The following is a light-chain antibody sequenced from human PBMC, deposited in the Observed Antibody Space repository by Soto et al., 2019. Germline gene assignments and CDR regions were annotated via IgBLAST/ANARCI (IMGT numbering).Light chain of an antibody. CDR1: QSVSSSY. V-gene: IGKV3-15*01. CDR3: QQYNNWPTWT. J-gene: IGKJ1*01. Sequence: EIVLTHSPGTLSLSPGERATLSCRTSQSVSSSYLAWYQQRPGQAPRLLIYGASTRATGIPARFSGSGSGTEFTLTISSLQSEDFAVYYCQQYNNWPTWTFGQGTKVDIK. CDR2: GAS.